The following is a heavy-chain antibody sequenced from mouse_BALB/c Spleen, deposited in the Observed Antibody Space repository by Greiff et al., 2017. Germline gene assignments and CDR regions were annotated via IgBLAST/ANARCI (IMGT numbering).Heavy chain of an antibody. D-gene: IGHD2-3*01. Sequence: SASAVDFSRYWMSWVRQAPGKGLEWIGEINPDSSTINYTPSLKDKFIISRDNAKNTLYLQMSKVRSEDTALYYCARRDGYYDYWGQGTTLSVSS. J-gene: IGHJ2*01. V-gene: IGHV4-1*02. CDR2: INPDSSTI. CDR1: AVDFSRYW. CDR3: ARRDGYYDY.